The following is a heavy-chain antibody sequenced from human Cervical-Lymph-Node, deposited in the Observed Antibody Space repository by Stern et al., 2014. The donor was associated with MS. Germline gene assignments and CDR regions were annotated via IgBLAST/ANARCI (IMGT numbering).Heavy chain of an antibody. V-gene: IGHV3-72*01. CDR2: TRNKANSHTT. CDR3: ARESGFGEPIDS. Sequence: VQLVESGGGLVQPGGSLRLSCAASGFTFSDHYMDWVRQAPGKGLEWVGRTRNKANSHTTEYAASVKGRFTISRDDSKNSLYLQMNSLKTEDTAVYYCARESGFGEPIDSWGQGTLVTVSS. CDR1: GFTFSDHY. D-gene: IGHD3-3*01. J-gene: IGHJ4*02.